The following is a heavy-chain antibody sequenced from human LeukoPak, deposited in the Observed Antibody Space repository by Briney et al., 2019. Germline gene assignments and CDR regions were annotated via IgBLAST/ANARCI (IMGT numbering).Heavy chain of an antibody. J-gene: IGHJ4*02. D-gene: IGHD3-22*01. CDR1: GGSFSGYY. Sequence: KPSETLSLTCAVYGGSFSGYYWSWIRQPPGKGLEWIGEINHSGSTNYNPSLKSRVTISVDTSKNQFSLKLSSVTAADTAVYYCARVGRPGYYYVKNPYYFDYWGQGTLVTVSS. CDR3: ARVGRPGYYYVKNPYYFDY. CDR2: INHSGST. V-gene: IGHV4-34*01.